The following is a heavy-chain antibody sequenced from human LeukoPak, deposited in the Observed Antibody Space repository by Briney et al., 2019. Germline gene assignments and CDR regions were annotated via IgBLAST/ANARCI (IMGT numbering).Heavy chain of an antibody. J-gene: IGHJ4*02. D-gene: IGHD5-24*01. CDR2: IRYDGSNK. CDR1: GFTFRSYG. Sequence: SGGSLRLSCAASGFTFRSYGMQWVRQAPGKGLEWVAFIRYDGSNKYYADSVKGRFTISRDNSKNTLYLQMNSLRAEDTAVYYCAKDRGDGYNAIGYWGQGTLVTVSS. V-gene: IGHV3-30*02. CDR3: AKDRGDGYNAIGY.